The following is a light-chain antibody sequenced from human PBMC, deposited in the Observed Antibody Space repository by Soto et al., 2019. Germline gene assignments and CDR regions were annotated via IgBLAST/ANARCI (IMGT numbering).Light chain of an antibody. CDR2: EVW. Sequence: QSDLTHAPSMSVSPGPSRTISCSGNSSDVGTYDVVSWYQQHPGKAPKLIIYEVWKRPSGVSSRLSGSKSGKTASLTISGLQAEDEADYYCCSYAGRSVLYVFGTGTKVTVL. CDR3: CSYAGRSVLYV. V-gene: IGLV2-23*02. J-gene: IGLJ1*01. CDR1: SSDVGTYDV.